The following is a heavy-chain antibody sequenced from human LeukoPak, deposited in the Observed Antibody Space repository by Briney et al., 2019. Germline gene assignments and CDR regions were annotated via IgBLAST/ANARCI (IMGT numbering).Heavy chain of an antibody. CDR1: GGSFSGYY. D-gene: IGHD6-6*01. V-gene: IGHV4-34*01. Sequence: SETLSLTCAVSGGSFSGYYWSWIRQPPGKGLERIGEINHSGSTNYNPSLKSRVTISVDTSKNQFSLKLSSVTAADTAVYYCARGLRSSGIAARRGRWFDPWGQGTLVTVSS. CDR2: INHSGST. CDR3: ARGLRSSGIAARRGRWFDP. J-gene: IGHJ5*02.